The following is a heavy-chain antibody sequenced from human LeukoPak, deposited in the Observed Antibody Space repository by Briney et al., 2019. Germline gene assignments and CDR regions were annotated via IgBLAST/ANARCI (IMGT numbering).Heavy chain of an antibody. Sequence: GGSLRLSCVASGFTFSDYAMNWVRQAPGKGLEWVSTFKTKYSQVFYAESVRGRFTISTDNSEKTVYLQMNSLRAEDTALYYCARSVPDYTRFDYWGQGALVTVSS. CDR3: ARSVPDYTRFDY. V-gene: IGHV3-23*05. D-gene: IGHD4-11*01. CDR2: FKTKYSQV. CDR1: GFTFSDYA. J-gene: IGHJ4*02.